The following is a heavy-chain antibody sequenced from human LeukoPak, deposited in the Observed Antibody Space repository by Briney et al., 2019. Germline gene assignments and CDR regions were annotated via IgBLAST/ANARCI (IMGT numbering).Heavy chain of an antibody. CDR3: ARGDATGYPDY. Sequence: PSETLSLTCAVSGGSISSSNWWSRVRQSPGKGLEWIGEIYQSGRTNYKPSLKSRVTISVDKSKNQLSLKLISVTAADTAAYYCARGDATGYPDYWGQGTLVTVSS. J-gene: IGHJ4*02. V-gene: IGHV4-4*02. D-gene: IGHD3-9*01. CDR2: IYQSGRT. CDR1: GGSISSSNW.